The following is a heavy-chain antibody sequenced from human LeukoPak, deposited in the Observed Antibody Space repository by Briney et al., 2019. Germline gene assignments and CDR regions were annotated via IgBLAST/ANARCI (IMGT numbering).Heavy chain of an antibody. J-gene: IGHJ4*02. CDR2: ISRSGNSI. CDR1: GFTFSSYE. D-gene: IGHD3-3*01. V-gene: IGHV3-48*03. CDR3: ARGGVTVFGVVIRDFDY. Sequence: GGSLRLSCAASGFTFSSYEMNWVRQAPGKGLEWISYISRSGNSIHYADSVKGRFTISRDHARNSLYLQMDSLRAEDTAVYYCARGGVTVFGVVIRDFDYWGQGTLVTVSS.